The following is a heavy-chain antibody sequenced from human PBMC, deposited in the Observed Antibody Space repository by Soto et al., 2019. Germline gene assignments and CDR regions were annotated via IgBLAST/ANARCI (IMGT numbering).Heavy chain of an antibody. V-gene: IGHV3-7*01. CDR2: IKQDGSEK. J-gene: IGHJ5*02. D-gene: IGHD3-3*01. CDR3: ARDQDFRFLEWLSAGMFDP. Sequence: GGSLRLSCAASGFTFSSYWMSWVRQAPGKGLEWVANIKQDGSEKYYVDSVKGRFTISRDNAKNSLYLQMNSLRAEDTAVYYCARDQDFRFLEWLSAGMFDPWGQGTLVTVSS. CDR1: GFTFSSYW.